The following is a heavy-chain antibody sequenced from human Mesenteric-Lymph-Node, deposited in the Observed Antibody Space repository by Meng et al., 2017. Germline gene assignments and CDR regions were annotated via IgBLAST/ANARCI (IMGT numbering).Heavy chain of an antibody. J-gene: IGHJ4*02. CDR2: ISSSS. D-gene: IGHD2-15*01. CDR3: ARGRVVVGAAPSDF. CDR1: GFTFDDYG. V-gene: IGHV3-69-1*01. Sequence: EVQLVESGGGVVRPGGSLRLSCAASGFTFDDYGMNWVRQAPGKGLEWVSSISSSSSYADSVKGRFTISRDNAKNTLYLQMNSLRAEDTAVYFCARGRVVVGAAPSDFWGQGTLVTVSS.